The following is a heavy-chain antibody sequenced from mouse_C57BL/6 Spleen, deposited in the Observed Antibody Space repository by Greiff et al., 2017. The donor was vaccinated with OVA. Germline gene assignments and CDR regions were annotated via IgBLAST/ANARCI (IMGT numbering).Heavy chain of an antibody. V-gene: IGHV1-63*01. Sequence: VQLQESGAELVRPGTSVKMSCKASGYTFTNYWIGWAKQRPGHGLEWIGDIYPGGGYTNYNEKFKGKATLTADKSSSTAYMQFSSLTSEDSAIYYCARGYDYDGGFAYWGQGTLVTVSA. D-gene: IGHD2-4*01. CDR3: ARGYDYDGGFAY. CDR2: IYPGGGYT. CDR1: GYTFTNYW. J-gene: IGHJ3*01.